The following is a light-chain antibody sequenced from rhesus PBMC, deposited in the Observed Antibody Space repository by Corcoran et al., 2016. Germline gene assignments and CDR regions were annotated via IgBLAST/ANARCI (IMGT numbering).Light chain of an antibody. CDR2: SAY. J-gene: IGKJ1*01. CDR1: ESVGSY. V-gene: IGKV3-40*03. CDR3: QQYNDLLPT. Sequence: EIVMTQSPATLSLSPGETATLSCRAGESVGSYLAWYQQKPGQAPKLLVHSAYFRATGIPDRFSGSGSRTEFTLTISSLEPEDVGVYHCQQYNDLLPTFGQGTKVEIK.